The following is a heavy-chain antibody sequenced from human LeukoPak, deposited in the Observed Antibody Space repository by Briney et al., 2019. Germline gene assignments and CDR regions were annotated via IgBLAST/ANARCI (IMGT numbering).Heavy chain of an antibody. V-gene: IGHV3-21*01. J-gene: IGHJ5*02. D-gene: IGHD2-2*01. CDR1: GFTFSSYS. CDR2: ISSSSSYI. CDR3: ARDSCYACSWFDP. Sequence: GGSLRLSCAASGFTFSSYSMNWVRQAPGKGLEWVSSISSSSSYIYYADSVKGRFTISRDNAKNSLYLQMNSLRAEDTAVYYCARDSCYACSWFDPWGQGTLVTVSS.